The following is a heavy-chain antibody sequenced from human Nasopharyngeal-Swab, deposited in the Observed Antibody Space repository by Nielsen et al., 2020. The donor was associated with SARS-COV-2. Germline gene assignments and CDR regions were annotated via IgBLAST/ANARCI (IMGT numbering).Heavy chain of an antibody. CDR1: GYTFTSYG. CDR2: ISAYNGNT. J-gene: IGHJ3*02. Sequence: GESLKISCKASGYTFTSYGISWVRQAPGQGLEWMGWISAYNGNTNYAQKLQGRVTMTTDTSTSTAYMELRSLRSDDTAVYYCARDIVKAVAGDAFDIWGQGTMVTVSS. V-gene: IGHV1-18*01. D-gene: IGHD6-19*01. CDR3: ARDIVKAVAGDAFDI.